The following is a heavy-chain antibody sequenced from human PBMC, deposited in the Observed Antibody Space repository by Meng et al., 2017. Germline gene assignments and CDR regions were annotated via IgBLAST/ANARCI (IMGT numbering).Heavy chain of an antibody. J-gene: IGHJ3*02. CDR2: INTNTGNP. CDR1: GYTFTSYA. Sequence: ASVKVSCKASGYTFTSYAMNWVRQAPGQGLEWMGWINTNTGNPTYAQGFTGRFVFSLDTSVSTAYLQISSLKAEDTAVYYCARDLRFFGGRAFDIWGQGTMVTVSS. CDR3: ARDLRFFGGRAFDI. D-gene: IGHD4-23*01. V-gene: IGHV7-4-1*02.